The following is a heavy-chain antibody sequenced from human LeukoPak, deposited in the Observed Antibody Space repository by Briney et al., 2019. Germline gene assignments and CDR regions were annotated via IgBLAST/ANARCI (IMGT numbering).Heavy chain of an antibody. CDR3: ARAGDYYYGMDV. V-gene: IGHV3-30-3*01. Sequence: GGSLRLSCAASGFTFSSYAMPWVRQAPGKGLEWVAVISYDGSNKYYADSVKGRFTISRDNSKNTLYLQMNSLRAEDTAVYYCARAGDYYYGMDVWGQGTTVTVSS. CDR2: ISYDGSNK. J-gene: IGHJ6*02. CDR1: GFTFSSYA.